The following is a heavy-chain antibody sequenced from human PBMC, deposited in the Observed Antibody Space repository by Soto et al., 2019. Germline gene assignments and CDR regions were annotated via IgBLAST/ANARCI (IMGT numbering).Heavy chain of an antibody. CDR3: AVKTYYYDSSGLNDAFDI. V-gene: IGHV4-30-4*01. D-gene: IGHD3-22*01. J-gene: IGHJ3*02. CDR2: IYYSGST. CDR1: GGSISSGDYY. Sequence: SETLSLTCTVSGGSISSGDYYWSWIRQPPGKGLECIGYIYYSGSTYYIPSLKSRVTISVDTSKNHFSLKLSFVTAADTAVYYCAVKTYYYDSSGLNDAFDIWGQGTMVTVSS.